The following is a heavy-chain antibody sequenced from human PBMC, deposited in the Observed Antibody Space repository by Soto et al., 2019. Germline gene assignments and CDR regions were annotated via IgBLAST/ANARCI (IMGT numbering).Heavy chain of an antibody. J-gene: IGHJ4*02. Sequence: SETLSLTCDVYSDSFAAYYWGWIRQPPGKGLEWIGEVNHSGSPNYNPSLKSRVTISVATSRNQFSLRLTSVTAADTAVYYCARLRNLGKIDSWGQGTLVT. CDR1: SDSFAAYY. D-gene: IGHD1-7*01. V-gene: IGHV4-34*01. CDR2: VNHSGSP. CDR3: ARLRNLGKIDS.